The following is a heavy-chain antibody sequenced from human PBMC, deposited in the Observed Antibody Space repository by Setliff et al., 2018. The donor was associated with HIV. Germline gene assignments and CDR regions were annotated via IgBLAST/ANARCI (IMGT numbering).Heavy chain of an antibody. CDR2: IQHNGNT. CDR1: GGSVTTGGSF. V-gene: IGHV4-31*03. Sequence: SETLSLTCSVSGGSVTTGGSFWSWIRQHAGKDLEWIGYIQHNGNTFYNPSLKSRVTISFDTPKNQFSLKLNSVTGADSAMYYCARGELSWDYWGQGTLVTVSS. D-gene: IGHD3-10*01. J-gene: IGHJ4*02. CDR3: ARGELSWDY.